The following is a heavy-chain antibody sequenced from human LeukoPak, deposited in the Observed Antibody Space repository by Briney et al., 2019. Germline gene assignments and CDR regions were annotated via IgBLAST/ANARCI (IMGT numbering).Heavy chain of an antibody. Sequence: SVKVSCKASGYTFTSYGISWVRQAPGQGLEWMGRIIPILGIANYAQKFQGRVTITADKSTSTAYMELSSLRSEDTAVYYCAGMPVRYDSSGYLYDDAFDIWGQGTMVTVSS. CDR3: AGMPVRYDSSGYLYDDAFDI. J-gene: IGHJ3*02. CDR2: IIPILGIA. CDR1: GYTFTSYG. D-gene: IGHD3-22*01. V-gene: IGHV1-69*04.